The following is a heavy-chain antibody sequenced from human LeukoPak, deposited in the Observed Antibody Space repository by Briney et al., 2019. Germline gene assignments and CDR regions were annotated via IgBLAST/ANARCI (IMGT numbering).Heavy chain of an antibody. CDR3: ARDGLDSSGPVAFDI. Sequence: GGSLRLSCAASGFTFSNYVMTWVRQAPGKGLQWVSIIHIDGETHYADSVKGRFTMSRDNSKNTVYLQMNSLRSEDTAVYYCARDGLDSSGPVAFDIWGQGTMVTV. V-gene: IGHV3-66*01. CDR1: GFTFSNYV. J-gene: IGHJ3*02. CDR2: IHIDGET. D-gene: IGHD3-22*01.